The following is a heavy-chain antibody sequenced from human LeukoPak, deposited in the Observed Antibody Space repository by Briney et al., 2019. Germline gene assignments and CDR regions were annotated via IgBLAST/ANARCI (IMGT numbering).Heavy chain of an antibody. CDR2: IYTSGST. J-gene: IGHJ5*02. CDR1: GGSISSYY. D-gene: IGHD5-18*01. CDR3: ARDRIQLWLHWFDP. Sequence: SETLSLTCTVSGGSISSYYWSWIRQPAGKGLEWVGRIYTSGSTNYNPSLKSRVTMSVDTSKNQFSLKLSSVTAADTAVYYCARDRIQLWLHWFDPWGQGTLVTVSS. V-gene: IGHV4-4*07.